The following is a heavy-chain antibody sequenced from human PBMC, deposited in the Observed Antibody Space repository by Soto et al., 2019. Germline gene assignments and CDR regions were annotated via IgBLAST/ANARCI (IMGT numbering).Heavy chain of an antibody. J-gene: IGHJ4*02. Sequence: QLQLHESGSGLVKPSQTLSLTCTVSGASITFGGYSWSWIRQTPGKGLEWIGYINHLETTFYNPSFESRLTLSIDRAKNQFSLKLHSMSAAVRAVSFCARGGGSDSFDYWGLGILVTVSS. D-gene: IGHD1-26*01. CDR3: ARGGGSDSFDY. CDR1: GASITFGGYS. CDR2: INHLETT. V-gene: IGHV4-30-2*01.